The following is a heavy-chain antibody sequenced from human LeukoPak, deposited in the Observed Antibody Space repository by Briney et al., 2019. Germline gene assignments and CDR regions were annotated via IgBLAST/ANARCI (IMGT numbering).Heavy chain of an antibody. Sequence: GASVKVSCKASGYTFTGYYMHWVRQAPGQGLEWMGWINPNSGGTNYAQKFQGRITMTRDTSISTAYMELSRLRSDDTAVYYCARDWDLYCAFDIWGQGKMVTVSS. CDR3: ARDWDLYCAFDI. V-gene: IGHV1-2*02. D-gene: IGHD1-26*01. CDR1: GYTFTGYY. J-gene: IGHJ3*02. CDR2: INPNSGGT.